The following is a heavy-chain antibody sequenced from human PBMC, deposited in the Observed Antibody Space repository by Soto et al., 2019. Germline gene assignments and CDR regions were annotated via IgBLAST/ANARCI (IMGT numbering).Heavy chain of an antibody. D-gene: IGHD3-16*01. CDR1: GLTFNMHA. V-gene: IGHV3-23*05. CDR2: IDPSGAST. Sequence: SGGSLRLSCEASGLTFNMHAMSWVRQAPGTGLEWVSTIDPSGASTHYADSVKGRFIIFRDNSRNTLDLQMNSLRAADTALYYCVSWVSAHFDYWGQGTPVTVSS. J-gene: IGHJ4*02. CDR3: VSWVSAHFDY.